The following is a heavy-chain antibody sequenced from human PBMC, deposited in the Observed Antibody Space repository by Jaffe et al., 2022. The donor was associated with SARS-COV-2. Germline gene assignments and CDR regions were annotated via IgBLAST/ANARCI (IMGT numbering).Heavy chain of an antibody. CDR3: ARERLESGSFFPDN. D-gene: IGHD1-26*01. J-gene: IGHJ4*02. CDR2: IYNSGST. Sequence: QVQLQESGPGLVKPSLTLSLTCTVSGGSISNGNYYWSWIRQPAAKRLEWIGRIYNSGSTSYNPSLKSRVTMSVDTSKNQFSLELDSLTAADTAVYYCARERLESGSFFPDNWGQGTLVTVSS. CDR1: GGSISNGNYY. V-gene: IGHV4-61*02.